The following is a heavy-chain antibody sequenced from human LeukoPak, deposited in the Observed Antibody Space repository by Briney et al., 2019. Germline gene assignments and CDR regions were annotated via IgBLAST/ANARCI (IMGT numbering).Heavy chain of an antibody. CDR1: SGSISTSNYY. CDR3: ARFCSTSCRDPRDYYMDV. V-gene: IGHV4-39*07. Sequence: PSETLSLTCTVSSGSISTSNYYWGWVRQPPGTALEWIGNIFYSGSTYYSPSLKSRVTISLDTSKNQFSLKLSSVTAADTAVYYCARFCSTSCRDPRDYYMDVWGKGTTVTVSS. CDR2: IFYSGST. D-gene: IGHD2-2*01. J-gene: IGHJ6*03.